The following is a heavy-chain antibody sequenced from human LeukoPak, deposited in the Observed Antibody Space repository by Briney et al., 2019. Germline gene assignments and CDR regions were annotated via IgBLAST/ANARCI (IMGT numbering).Heavy chain of an antibody. CDR3: ARYSSSSGAGFDI. CDR1: GGSISSYY. J-gene: IGHJ3*02. D-gene: IGHD6-6*01. CDR2: IYYSGST. V-gene: IGHV4-59*08. Sequence: SETLSLTCTVSGGSISSYYWSWIRQPPGKGLEWIGYIYYSGSTYRNPSLKSRATISVDTSKNQFSLKLSSVTAADTAVYYCARYSSSSGAGFDIWGQGTMVTVSS.